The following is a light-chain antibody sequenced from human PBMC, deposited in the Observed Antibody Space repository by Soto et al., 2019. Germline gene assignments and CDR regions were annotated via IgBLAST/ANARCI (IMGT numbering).Light chain of an antibody. CDR1: SXNIGAGYD. Sequence: QSVLTQPPSVSGAPGQRVTISCTGSSXNIGAGYDVHWYQQLPGTAPKLLIYGDSNRPSGVPDRFSGSNSGTSASLAITGLQAEDEADYYCQSYESSLSGYVFGTGTKVTVL. CDR2: GDS. CDR3: QSYESSLSGYV. V-gene: IGLV1-40*01. J-gene: IGLJ1*01.